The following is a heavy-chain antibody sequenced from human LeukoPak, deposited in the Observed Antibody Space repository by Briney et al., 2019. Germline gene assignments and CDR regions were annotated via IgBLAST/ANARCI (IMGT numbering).Heavy chain of an antibody. J-gene: IGHJ3*02. D-gene: IGHD1-7*01. Sequence: ASVKVSCKASGYTFSGYYVHWVRQALGQGLEWMGWINPNSGGTNYAQKFQGRVTMTRDTSISTAYMELRRLGSDDTAVYYCARGFAEEGTTTGAFDIWGHGTMVTVSS. CDR2: INPNSGGT. CDR3: ARGFAEEGTTTGAFDI. CDR1: GYTFSGYY. V-gene: IGHV1-2*02.